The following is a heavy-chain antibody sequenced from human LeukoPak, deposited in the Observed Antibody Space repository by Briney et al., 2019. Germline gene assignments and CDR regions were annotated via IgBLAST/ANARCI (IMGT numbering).Heavy chain of an antibody. D-gene: IGHD1-26*01. CDR2: INHSGST. J-gene: IGHJ4*02. CDR1: GGSFSGYY. Sequence: SETLSLTCAVYGGSFSGYYWSWIRQPPGKGLEWIGEINHSGSTNYNPSLKSRVIISVDTSKNQFSLKLSSVTAADTAVYYCARGGRTIPVYYFDYWGQGTLVTVSS. V-gene: IGHV4-34*01. CDR3: ARGGRTIPVYYFDY.